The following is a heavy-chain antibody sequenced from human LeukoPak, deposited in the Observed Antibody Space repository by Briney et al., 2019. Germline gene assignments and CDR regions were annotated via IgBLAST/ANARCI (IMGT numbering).Heavy chain of an antibody. CDR3: ARDGRGVIITLGSCMDV. Sequence: GASVKVSCKASGYTFTSYGISWVRQAPGQGLEWMGWISAYNGNTNYAQKLQGRVTMTTDTSTSTAYMELRSLRSDDTAVYYCARDGRGVIITLGSCMDVWGQGTTVTVSS. J-gene: IGHJ6*02. V-gene: IGHV1-18*01. D-gene: IGHD3-10*01. CDR2: ISAYNGNT. CDR1: GYTFTSYG.